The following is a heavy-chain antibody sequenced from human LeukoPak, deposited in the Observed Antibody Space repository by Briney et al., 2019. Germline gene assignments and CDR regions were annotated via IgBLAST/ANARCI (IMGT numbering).Heavy chain of an antibody. V-gene: IGHV1-18*01. CDR1: GYTFTSYG. D-gene: IGHD1-26*01. CDR3: ARTLIVAGASHY. Sequence: ASVKVSCKASGYTFTSYGISWVRRAPGQGLEWMGWISAYNGNTNYAQKLQGRVTMTTDTSTSTAYMELRSLRSDDTAVYYCARTLIVAGASHYWGQGTLVTVSS. J-gene: IGHJ4*02. CDR2: ISAYNGNT.